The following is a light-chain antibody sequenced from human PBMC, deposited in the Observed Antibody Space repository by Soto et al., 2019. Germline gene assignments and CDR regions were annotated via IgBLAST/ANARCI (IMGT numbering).Light chain of an antibody. CDR3: QQRKNWPPIT. J-gene: IGKJ5*01. CDR2: DAS. Sequence: EGGLTQSPAILSLSPGETATLSCMASQSVDKFLAWYQQRPGQPPRLLIFDASNRATGVPVRFSGSGSGTVFTLTIGSLEPEDSAVYYCQQRKNWPPITFGQGTRLEIK. CDR1: QSVDKF. V-gene: IGKV3-11*01.